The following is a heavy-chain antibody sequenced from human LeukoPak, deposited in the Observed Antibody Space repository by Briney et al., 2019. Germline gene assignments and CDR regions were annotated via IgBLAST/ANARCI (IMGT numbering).Heavy chain of an antibody. V-gene: IGHV4-61*01. Sequence: SETLSLTCTVSGGSVSSGSYYWSWIRQPPGKGLEWIGYIYYSGSTNYNPSLKSRVTISVDTSKNQFSLKLSSVTAADTAVYYCGRGRTIIAVAGTGVYYFYCMDVWGQGTTVTVSS. CDR1: GGSVSSGSYY. D-gene: IGHD6-19*01. CDR2: IYYSGST. CDR3: GRGRTIIAVAGTGVYYFYCMDV. J-gene: IGHJ6*02.